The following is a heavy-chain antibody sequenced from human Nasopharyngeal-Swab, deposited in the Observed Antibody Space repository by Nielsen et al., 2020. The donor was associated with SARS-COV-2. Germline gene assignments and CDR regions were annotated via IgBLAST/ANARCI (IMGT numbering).Heavy chain of an antibody. J-gene: IGHJ5*02. CDR2: IRVSGDTT. CDR1: GFTFSNYA. Sequence: GESLKISCTASGFTFSNYAMTWVRQAPGKGLEWVSSIRVSGDTTYYADSVKGRFTISRDSSKNTLYLQMNSLRAEDTAVYYCARDKVGIAAAGPPNWFDPWGQGTLVTVSS. CDR3: ARDKVGIAAAGPPNWFDP. V-gene: IGHV3-23*01. D-gene: IGHD6-13*01.